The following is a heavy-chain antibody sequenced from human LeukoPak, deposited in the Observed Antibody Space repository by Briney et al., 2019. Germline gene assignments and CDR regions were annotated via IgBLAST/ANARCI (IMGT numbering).Heavy chain of an antibody. CDR3: ARALEWLPYNNWFDP. D-gene: IGHD3-3*01. V-gene: IGHV1-46*01. CDR1: GYTFTSYY. Sequence: ASVKVSCKASGYTFTSYYMHWVRQAPGQGLEWMGIINPSGGSTSYAQKFQGRVTMTRDTSTSTVYMELSSLRSEDTAVYYCARALEWLPYNNWFDPWGQGTLVTVSS. J-gene: IGHJ5*02. CDR2: INPSGGST.